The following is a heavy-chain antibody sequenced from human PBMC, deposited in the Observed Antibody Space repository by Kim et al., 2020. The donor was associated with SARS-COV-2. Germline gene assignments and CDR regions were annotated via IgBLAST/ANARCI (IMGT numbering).Heavy chain of an antibody. CDR2: ISYDGSNK. J-gene: IGHJ4*02. V-gene: IGHV3-33*05. CDR3: AREGGITMVRGVIIIGGHFDY. CDR1: GFTFSSYG. D-gene: IGHD3-10*01. Sequence: GGSLRLSCAASGFTFSSYGMHWVRQAPGKGLEWVAVISYDGSNKYYADSVKGRFTISRDNSKNTLYLQMNSLRAEDTAVYYCAREGGITMVRGVIIIGGHFDYWGQGTLVTVSS.